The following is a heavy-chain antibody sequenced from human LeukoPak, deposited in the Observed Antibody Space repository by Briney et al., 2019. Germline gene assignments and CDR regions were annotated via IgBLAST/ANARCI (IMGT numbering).Heavy chain of an antibody. J-gene: IGHJ4*02. CDR3: ARGIAARRFDY. V-gene: IGHV1-2*02. D-gene: IGHD6-6*01. CDR1: GYTFTGYY. Sequence: ASVKVSCKASGYTFTGYYMHWVRQAPGQGLEWMGWINPNRGDTNYAQKFQGRVTMTRDTSISTAYMELSRLRSDDTAVYYCARGIAARRFDYWGQGTLVTVSS. CDR2: INPNRGDT.